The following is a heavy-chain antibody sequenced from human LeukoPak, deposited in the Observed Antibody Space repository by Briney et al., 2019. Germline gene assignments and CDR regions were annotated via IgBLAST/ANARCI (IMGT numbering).Heavy chain of an antibody. Sequence: PGGSLRLSCAASGLTFSTADMHWVRQAPGKGLEWVAFIRSGGSSKSYADSVKGRFTISRDNSQNTLFLQMNSLRAEDTAVYYCAKDLFGSGSYEYWGQGTLVTVSS. V-gene: IGHV3-30*02. CDR2: IRSGGSSK. CDR1: GLTFSTAD. D-gene: IGHD3-10*01. J-gene: IGHJ4*02. CDR3: AKDLFGSGSYEY.